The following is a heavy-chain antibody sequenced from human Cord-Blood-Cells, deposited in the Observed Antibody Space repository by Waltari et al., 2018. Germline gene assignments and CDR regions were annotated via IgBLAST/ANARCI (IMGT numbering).Heavy chain of an antibody. V-gene: IGHV4-59*01. CDR2: IYYSGST. CDR1: GGSISSYY. D-gene: IGHD5-18*01. J-gene: IGHJ6*02. CDR3: ARDFLQLGYYGMDV. Sequence: QVQLQESGPGLVKPSETLSLTCSVSGGSISSYYWSWIRQPPGKGLEWIGYIYYSGSTNYNPSLKSRVTISVDTSKNQFSLKLSSVTAADTGVYYCARDFLQLGYYGMDVWGQGTTVTVSS.